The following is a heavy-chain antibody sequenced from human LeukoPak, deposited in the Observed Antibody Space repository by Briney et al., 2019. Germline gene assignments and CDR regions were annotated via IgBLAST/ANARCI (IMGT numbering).Heavy chain of an antibody. J-gene: IGHJ5*02. CDR2: ISGSSSYI. V-gene: IGHV3-21*01. CDR1: GFTFSSYA. D-gene: IGHD1-1*01. CDR3: ARENEGFDP. Sequence: GGSLRLSCAASGFTFSSYAMSWVRQAPGKGLEWVSAISGSSSYIYYADSVKGRFTISRDNAKNSLYLQMNSLRAEDTAVYYCARENEGFDPWGQGTLVTVSS.